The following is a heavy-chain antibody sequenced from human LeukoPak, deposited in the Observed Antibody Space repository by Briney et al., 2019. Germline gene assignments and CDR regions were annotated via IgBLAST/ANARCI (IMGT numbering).Heavy chain of an antibody. J-gene: IGHJ4*02. CDR1: SGSISSGGYY. D-gene: IGHD3-22*01. V-gene: IGHV4-31*03. CDR2: IYYSGST. Sequence: SQTLSLTCTVSSGSISSGGYYCRWIRQHPGKGLEWIGYIYYSGSTYYNSSLKSRVTISVDTSKSQFSLKLSSVTAAETTVYYFAVTYYYDSSGYYYWYYFDYWGQGTLVTVSS. CDR3: AVTYYYDSSGYYYWYYFDY.